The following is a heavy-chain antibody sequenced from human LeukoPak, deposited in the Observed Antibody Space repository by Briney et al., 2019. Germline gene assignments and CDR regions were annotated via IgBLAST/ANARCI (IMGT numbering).Heavy chain of an antibody. J-gene: IGHJ3*02. Sequence: SETLSLTCTVSGYSISSGYYWGWIRQPPGEGLEWIGSIYHGGSTYYNPSLKSRVTISVDTSKNQFSLKLSSVTAADTAVYYCARQSLSRFVAFDIWGQGTMVTVSS. CDR1: GYSISSGYY. CDR3: ARQSLSRFVAFDI. V-gene: IGHV4-38-2*02. CDR2: IYHGGST. D-gene: IGHD3-10*01.